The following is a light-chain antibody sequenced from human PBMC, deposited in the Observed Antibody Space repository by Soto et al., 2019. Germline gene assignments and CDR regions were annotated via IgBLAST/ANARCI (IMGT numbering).Light chain of an antibody. CDR3: LLDYSYFWA. CDR1: QGIRSA. J-gene: IGKJ1*01. Sequence: AIQVTQSPSSLSASVGDSVTITCRTSQGIRSALGWYQQKPGKVPKLLIYAASTLRSGVPSRVSGSGSGRDFTLTIRSLQPEDFATYYCLLDYSYFWAFGQGTKVEVK. CDR2: AAS. V-gene: IGKV1-6*01.